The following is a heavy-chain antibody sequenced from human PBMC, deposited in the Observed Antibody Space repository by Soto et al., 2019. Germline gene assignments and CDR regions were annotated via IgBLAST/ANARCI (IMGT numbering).Heavy chain of an antibody. V-gene: IGHV5-51*01. Sequence: GESLKISCKGSGYSFTSYWIGWVRQMPGKGLEWMGIIYPGDSDTRYSPSFQGQVTISADKSISTAYLQWSSLKASDTAMYYCARSDIVATGGLGAFDIWGQGTMVTVSS. CDR1: GYSFTSYW. D-gene: IGHD5-12*01. J-gene: IGHJ3*02. CDR2: IYPGDSDT. CDR3: ARSDIVATGGLGAFDI.